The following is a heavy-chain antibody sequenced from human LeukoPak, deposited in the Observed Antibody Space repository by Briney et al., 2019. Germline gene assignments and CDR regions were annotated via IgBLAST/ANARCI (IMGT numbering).Heavy chain of an antibody. D-gene: IGHD3-10*01. CDR1: GGSISSSSYY. J-gene: IGHJ5*02. CDR2: IYYSGST. CDR3: ARHGPTQRPRGLWFGQPRTWFDP. Sequence: SETLSLTCTVSGGSISSSSYYWGWIRQPPGKGLEWIGSIYYSGSTYYNPSLKSRVTISVDTSKNQFSLKLSSVTAADTAVYYCARHGPTQRPRGLWFGQPRTWFDPWGQGTLVTVSS. V-gene: IGHV4-39*01.